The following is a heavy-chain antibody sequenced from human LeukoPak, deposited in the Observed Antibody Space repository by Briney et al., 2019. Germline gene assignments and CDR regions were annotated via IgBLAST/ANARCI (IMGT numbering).Heavy chain of an antibody. CDR2: ISGSGSST. V-gene: IGHV3-23*01. D-gene: IGHD6-19*01. Sequence: GGSLRLSCAASGFTFSNYAISWVRQAPGKGLEWVSAISGSGSSTYYADSVKGRFTISRDNSKNTLYLQMNSLRAEDTAVYYCARDSNGPAFWGQGTLVTVSS. J-gene: IGHJ4*02. CDR3: ARDSNGPAF. CDR1: GFTFSNYA.